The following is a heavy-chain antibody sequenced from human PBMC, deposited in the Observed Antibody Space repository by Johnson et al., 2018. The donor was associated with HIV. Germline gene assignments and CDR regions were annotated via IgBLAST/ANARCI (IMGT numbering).Heavy chain of an antibody. D-gene: IGHD2-21*02. J-gene: IGHJ3*02. CDR1: GFTFSSYA. CDR3: ARDSACGGGDCHDGFDI. CDR2: ISYDGSNK. V-gene: IGHV3-30-3*01. Sequence: VESGGGVVQPGRSLRLSCAASGFTFSSYAMHWVRQAPGKGLEWVAVISYDGSNKYYADSVKGRFTISRDNSKNTLYLQMNSLSAGDTAVYYCARDSACGGGDCHDGFDIWGQGTMVTVSS.